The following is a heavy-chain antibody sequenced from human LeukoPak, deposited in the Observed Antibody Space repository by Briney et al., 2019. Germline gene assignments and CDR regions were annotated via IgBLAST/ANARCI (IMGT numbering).Heavy chain of an antibody. V-gene: IGHV1-8*03. CDR1: GYTFTTYD. J-gene: IGHJ4*02. D-gene: IGHD6-19*01. Sequence: ASVKVSCKASGYTFTTYDINWVRQATGQGLEWMGWMNPNSGYTGYAQKFQGRVTITRDTSICTAYMGLSSLRSEDTAVYYCARVAGSIDYWGQGTLVTVSS. CDR3: ARVAGSIDY. CDR2: MNPNSGYT.